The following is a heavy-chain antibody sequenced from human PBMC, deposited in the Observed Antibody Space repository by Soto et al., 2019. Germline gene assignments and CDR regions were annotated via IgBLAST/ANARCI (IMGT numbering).Heavy chain of an antibody. V-gene: IGHV3-53*01. CDR3: ARDYGGNPLDYYYYGMDV. J-gene: IGHJ6*02. D-gene: IGHD4-17*01. CDR1: GFTVSSNY. Sequence: GGSLRLSCAASGFTVSSNYMSWVRQAPGKGLEWVSVIYSGGSTYYADSVKGRFTTSRDNSKNTLYLQMNSLRAEDTAVYYCARDYGGNPLDYYYYGMDVWGQGTTVTVSS. CDR2: IYSGGST.